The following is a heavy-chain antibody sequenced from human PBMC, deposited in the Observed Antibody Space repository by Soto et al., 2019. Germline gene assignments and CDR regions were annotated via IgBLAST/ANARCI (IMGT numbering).Heavy chain of an antibody. D-gene: IGHD3-10*01. CDR1: GFTFSSYG. J-gene: IGHJ4*02. CDR3: AKDHGSEGSGSYYPIGY. CDR2: ISYDGSNK. Sequence: VQLVESGGGVVQPGRSLRLSCAASGFTFSSYGMHWVRQAPGKGLEWVAVISYDGSNKYYADSVKGRFTISRDNSKNTLYLQMNSLRAEDTAVYYCAKDHGSEGSGSYYPIGYWGQGTLVTVSS. V-gene: IGHV3-30*18.